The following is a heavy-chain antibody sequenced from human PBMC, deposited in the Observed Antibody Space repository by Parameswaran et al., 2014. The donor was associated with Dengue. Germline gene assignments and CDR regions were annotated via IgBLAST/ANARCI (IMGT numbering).Heavy chain of an antibody. CDR3: ARGLYYYGSGSYYRNNYYYYGMDV. Sequence: VRQMPGKGLEWIGEINHSGSTNYNPSLKSRVTISVDTSKNQFSLKLSSVTAADTAVYYCARGLYYYGSGSYYRNNYYYYGMDVWGQGTTVTVSS. CDR2: INHSGST. D-gene: IGHD3-10*01. J-gene: IGHJ6*02. V-gene: IGHV4-34*01.